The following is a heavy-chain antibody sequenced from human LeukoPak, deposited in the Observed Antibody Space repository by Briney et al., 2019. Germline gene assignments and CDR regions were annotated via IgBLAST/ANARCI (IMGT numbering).Heavy chain of an antibody. V-gene: IGHV1-2*02. Sequence: ASVKVSCKASGYTFTGYYMHWVRQAPGQGLEWMGWINPNSGGTNYAQKFQGRVTMTRGTSISTAYMELSRLRSDDTAVYYCARDALRYYDSSGYSSYWGQGTLVTVSS. CDR3: ARDALRYYDSSGYSSY. D-gene: IGHD3-22*01. CDR2: INPNSGGT. CDR1: GYTFTGYY. J-gene: IGHJ4*02.